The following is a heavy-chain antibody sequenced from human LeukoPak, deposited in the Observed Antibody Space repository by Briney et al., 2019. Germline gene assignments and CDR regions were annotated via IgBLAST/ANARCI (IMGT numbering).Heavy chain of an antibody. V-gene: IGHV3-53*04. CDR3: ARGGPATTIDY. CDR1: GFTISNYY. D-gene: IGHD1-1*01. CDR2: IYTGGNT. Sequence: GGSLRLSRAASGFTISNYYMSWVRQAPGKGLEWVSVIYTGGNTYYTDAVKGRFTNSRHNSKNTLYLQMNNLRAEDTAVYYCARGGPATTIDYWGRGTLVTVSS. J-gene: IGHJ4*02.